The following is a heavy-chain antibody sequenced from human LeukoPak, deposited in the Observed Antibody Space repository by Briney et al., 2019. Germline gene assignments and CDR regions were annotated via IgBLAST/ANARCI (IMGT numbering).Heavy chain of an antibody. J-gene: IGHJ4*02. CDR2: ISGDGGST. V-gene: IGHV3-43*02. CDR1: GFTFDDYA. CDR3: ARDHTVDGLVFDY. D-gene: IGHD6-19*01. Sequence: GGSLRLSCAASGFTFDDYAMHWVRQAPGKGLEWVSLISGDGGSTYYADSVKGRFSISRDNAKNSLHLQMNSLRAEDTAVYYCARDHTVDGLVFDYWGQGILVTVSS.